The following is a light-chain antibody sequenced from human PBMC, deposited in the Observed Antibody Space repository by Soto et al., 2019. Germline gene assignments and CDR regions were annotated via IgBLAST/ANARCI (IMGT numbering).Light chain of an antibody. CDR3: QQYGSSQWT. CDR2: GAS. J-gene: IGKJ1*01. CDR1: QLVSNNY. V-gene: IGKV3-20*01. Sequence: EIVLTQSPATLSLSPGRTATLSCRASQLVSNNYLAWYQQKPGQAPRLLIYGASNRATGIPDRFSGSGSGTDFTLTTSSLEPEDFAVYYCQQYGSSQWTFGQGTTGDI.